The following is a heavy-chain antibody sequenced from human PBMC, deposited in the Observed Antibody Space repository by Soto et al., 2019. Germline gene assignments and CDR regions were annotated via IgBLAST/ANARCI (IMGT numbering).Heavy chain of an antibody. CDR3: ASSSPFHY. Sequence: PSETLSLTCSVSGGSISSNSYSWGWIRQPPGKGLEWIGTLYSNRDTYYNPSLKSRVTISADTSQNQFSLDLTSVTAADTGVYYCASSSPFHYWGPGILVTVSS. CDR1: GGSISSNSYS. V-gene: IGHV4-39*01. CDR2: LYSNRDT. D-gene: IGHD6-6*01. J-gene: IGHJ4*02.